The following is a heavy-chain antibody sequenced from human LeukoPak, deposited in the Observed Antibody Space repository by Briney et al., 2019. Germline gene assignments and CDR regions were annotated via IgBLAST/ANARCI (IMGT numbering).Heavy chain of an antibody. D-gene: IGHD6-13*01. CDR1: GGSISSGGYY. J-gene: IGHJ4*02. CDR2: IYYSGST. V-gene: IGHV4-31*03. CDR3: ARSTSAAGIFDY. Sequence: PSETLSLTCTVSGGSISSGGYYWSWIRQHPGKGLEWIGYIYYSGSTYYNPSLKSRVTISVGTSKNQFSLKLSSVTAADTAVYYCARSTSAAGIFDYWGQGTLVTVSS.